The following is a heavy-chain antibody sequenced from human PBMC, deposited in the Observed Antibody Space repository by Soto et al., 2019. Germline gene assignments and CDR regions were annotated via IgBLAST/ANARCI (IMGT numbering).Heavy chain of an antibody. Sequence: QVQLVQSGAEVKKPGSSVKVSCKASGGTFSSYAISWVRQAPGQGLEWMGGIIPIFGTANYAQKFQGRVTMTADESTSTAYMELSSLRSEDTAVYYCARSIAAAGSLNWYFDLWGRGTLVTVSS. CDR3: ARSIAAAGSLNWYFDL. D-gene: IGHD6-13*01. CDR1: GGTFSSYA. J-gene: IGHJ2*01. V-gene: IGHV1-69*01. CDR2: IIPIFGTA.